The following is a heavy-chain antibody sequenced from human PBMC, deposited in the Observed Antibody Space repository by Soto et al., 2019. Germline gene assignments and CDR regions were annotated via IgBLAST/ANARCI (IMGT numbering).Heavy chain of an antibody. CDR1: GFNFGDNT. J-gene: IGHJ4*02. D-gene: IGHD4-17*01. V-gene: IGHV3-43*01. CDR3: AKDTSWTIDY. Sequence: PGGSLRLSCAASGFNFGDNTMHWVRQAPGKGLEWVSLINWDSSEKYYADSVRGRFTIPRDNSKNFVYLQVNSLSPEETALYYCAKDTSWTIDYWGQGTPVTVSS. CDR2: INWDSSEK.